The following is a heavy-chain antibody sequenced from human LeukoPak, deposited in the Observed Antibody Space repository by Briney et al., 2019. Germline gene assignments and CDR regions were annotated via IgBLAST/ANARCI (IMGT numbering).Heavy chain of an antibody. V-gene: IGHV5-51*02. CDR2: IYPADSDT. Sequence: GSLKISGKGFGYSFTSYWTAWGGKMPGKGLDWMGIIYPADSDTRYSPSFQGQVTISADKSISTAYLQWNSLKASDTAMYYCARPGYSGSLEYWGQGTLVTVSS. D-gene: IGHD1-26*01. CDR1: GYSFTSYW. CDR3: ARPGYSGSLEY. J-gene: IGHJ4*02.